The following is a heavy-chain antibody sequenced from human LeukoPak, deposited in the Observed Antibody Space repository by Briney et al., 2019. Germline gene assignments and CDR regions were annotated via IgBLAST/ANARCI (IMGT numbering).Heavy chain of an antibody. V-gene: IGHV1-69*04. Sequence: SVKVSCMASGYTFTSYDINWVRQATGQGLEWMGRIIPILGIANYAQKFQGRVTITADKSTSTAYMELSSLRSEDTAVYYCVRGNCSSTSCYYYYYYYGMNVWGQGTTVTVSS. J-gene: IGHJ6*02. D-gene: IGHD2-2*01. CDR2: IIPILGIA. CDR1: GYTFTSYD. CDR3: VRGNCSSTSCYYYYYYYGMNV.